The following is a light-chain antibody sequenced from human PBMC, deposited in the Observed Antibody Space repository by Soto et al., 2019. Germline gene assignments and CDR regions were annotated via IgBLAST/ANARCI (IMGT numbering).Light chain of an antibody. Sequence: QSVLTQPPSVSGAPGQRVTISCTGSSSNIGAGYDVHWYQQLPGTAPKLLIYGNSNRPSGVPDRFSGSKSGTSASLAITGLQAEDEADYYCQSYDSSLSVYVFGTGNKVTV. V-gene: IGLV1-40*01. CDR3: QSYDSSLSVYV. J-gene: IGLJ1*01. CDR2: GNS. CDR1: SSNIGAGYD.